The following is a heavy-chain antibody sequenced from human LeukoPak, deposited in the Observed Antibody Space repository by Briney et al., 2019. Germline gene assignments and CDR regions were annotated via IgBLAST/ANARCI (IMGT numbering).Heavy chain of an antibody. CDR2: IIPIFGTA. CDR1: GGTFSSYA. D-gene: IGHD5-18*01. Sequence: SVKVSCKASGGTFSSYAISWVRQAPGQGPEWMGGIIPIFGTANYAQKFQGRVTITADESTSTAYMELSSLRSEDTAVYYCARDLSGGYSYDHYYYYGMDVWGQGTTVTVSS. J-gene: IGHJ6*02. V-gene: IGHV1-69*01. CDR3: ARDLSGGYSYDHYYYYGMDV.